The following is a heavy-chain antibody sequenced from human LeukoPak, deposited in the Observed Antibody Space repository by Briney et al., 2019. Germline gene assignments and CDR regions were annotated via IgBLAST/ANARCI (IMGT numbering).Heavy chain of an antibody. CDR3: ARQGIAVAGYDY. CDR2: IYYSGST. D-gene: IGHD6-19*01. J-gene: IGHJ4*02. V-gene: IGHV4-39*01. Sequence: PSETLSLTCTVSSGSVSSGSYYWSWIRQPPGKALEWIGYIYYSGSTYYNPSLKSRVTISVDTSKNQFSLKLSSVTAADTAVYYCARQGIAVAGYDYWGQGTLVTVSS. CDR1: SGSVSSGSYY.